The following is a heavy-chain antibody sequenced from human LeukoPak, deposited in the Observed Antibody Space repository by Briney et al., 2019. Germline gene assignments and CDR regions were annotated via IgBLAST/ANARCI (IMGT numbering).Heavy chain of an antibody. CDR1: GGSISSSSYY. J-gene: IGHJ6*04. CDR3: ARDLGRYYYGSGSRMDV. Sequence: PSETLSLTCTVSGGSISSSSYYWGWIRQPPGKGLEWIGSIYYSGSTYYNPSPKSRVTISVDTSKNQFSLKLSSVTAADTAVYYCARDLGRYYYGSGSRMDVWGKGTTVTVSS. V-gene: IGHV4-39*07. CDR2: IYYSGST. D-gene: IGHD3-10*01.